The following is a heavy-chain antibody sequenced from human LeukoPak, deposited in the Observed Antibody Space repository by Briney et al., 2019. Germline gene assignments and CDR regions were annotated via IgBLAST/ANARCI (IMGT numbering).Heavy chain of an antibody. CDR1: GFAFSNYG. J-gene: IGHJ3*02. Sequence: PGRSLRLSCEASGFAFSNYGMHWVRQAPGKGLEWVAVIWYDGGSKKYYADSVKGRFTISRDNSKNTLYLQMNSLRAEDTAVYYCARGAYGSGTYHDFDIWGQGTMVTVSS. V-gene: IGHV3-33*01. D-gene: IGHD3-10*01. CDR2: IWYDGGSKK. CDR3: ARGAYGSGTYHDFDI.